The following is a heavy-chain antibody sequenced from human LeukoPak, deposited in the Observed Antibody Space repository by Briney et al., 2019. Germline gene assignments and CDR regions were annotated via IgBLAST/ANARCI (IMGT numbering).Heavy chain of an antibody. CDR1: GYTFTSYD. J-gene: IGHJ5*02. CDR3: ARGRYSSGWNEGFDP. V-gene: IGHV1-8*03. D-gene: IGHD6-19*01. Sequence: ASVKVSCKASGYTFTSYDINWVRRATGQGLEWMGWMNPNSGNTGYAQKFQGRVTITRNTSISTAYMELSSLRSEDTAVYYCARGRYSSGWNEGFDPWGQGTLVTVSS. CDR2: MNPNSGNT.